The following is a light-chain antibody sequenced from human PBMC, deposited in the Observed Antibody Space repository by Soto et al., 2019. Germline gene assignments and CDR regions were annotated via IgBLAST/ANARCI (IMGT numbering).Light chain of an antibody. Sequence: EVVLTQSANTLSLSPGESATLSCRASQAVSSTYLVWYQQKPGLAPRLLIYGASSRAPGISDRFSGSGSGTDFTLTISRLEPEDFAVYYCHQCGNSWWTFGEGTKVDIK. CDR2: GAS. V-gene: IGKV3-20*01. J-gene: IGKJ1*01. CDR3: HQCGNSWWT. CDR1: QAVSSTY.